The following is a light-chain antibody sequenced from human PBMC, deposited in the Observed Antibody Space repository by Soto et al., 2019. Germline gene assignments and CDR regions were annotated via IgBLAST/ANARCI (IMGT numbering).Light chain of an antibody. V-gene: IGLV1-47*01. CDR3: AAWDDSLSAVV. CDR1: SSNIGSNY. Sequence: QSVLTQPPSASGTPGQRVTISCSGSSSNIGSNYLYWYQQLPGTAPKLLIYRNNERPSGVPDRFSCYKSGTSASLAISGLRCEDEADYDCAAWDDSLSAVVFGGGTKLTVL. J-gene: IGLJ2*01. CDR2: RNN.